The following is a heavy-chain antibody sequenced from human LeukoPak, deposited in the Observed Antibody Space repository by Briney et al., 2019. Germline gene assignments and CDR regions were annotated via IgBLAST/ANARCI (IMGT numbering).Heavy chain of an antibody. CDR2: IYSGGTI. CDR3: AREGPHYFDY. Sequence: GGSLRLSCAVSGFTVSNNYMNWVRQAPGKGLEWVSIIYSGGTIYYADSVKGRFTISRDNSKNTLYLQMNSLRAEDTAVYYCAREGPHYFDYWGQGTLVTVSS. V-gene: IGHV3-66*01. J-gene: IGHJ4*02. CDR1: GFTVSNNY.